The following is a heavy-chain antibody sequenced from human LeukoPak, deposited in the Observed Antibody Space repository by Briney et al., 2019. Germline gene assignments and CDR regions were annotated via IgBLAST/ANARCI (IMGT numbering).Heavy chain of an antibody. CDR1: GFTLSRHW. Sequence: GGSLRLSCAASGFTLSRHWVHWVRQAPGKGLVWVSRINPDGSTINYADSVKGRFTISRDNAKNTLYLQMNSLRAEDTAVYYCATAGNYRFDYWGQGTLVTVSS. V-gene: IGHV3-74*01. CDR3: ATAGNYRFDY. D-gene: IGHD1-7*01. J-gene: IGHJ4*02. CDR2: INPDGSTI.